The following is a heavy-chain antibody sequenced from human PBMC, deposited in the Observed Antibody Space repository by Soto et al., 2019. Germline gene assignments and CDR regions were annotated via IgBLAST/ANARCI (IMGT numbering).Heavy chain of an antibody. J-gene: IGHJ4*02. D-gene: IGHD3-22*01. CDR3: ARLSPPYYYDSSGPED. Sequence: GESLKISCKGSGYSFTSYWIGWVRQMPGKGLEWMGIIYPGDSDTRYSPSFQGQVTISADKSISTAYLQWSSLKASDTAMYYCARLSPPYYYDSSGPEDWGQGTLVTVSS. V-gene: IGHV5-51*01. CDR2: IYPGDSDT. CDR1: GYSFTSYW.